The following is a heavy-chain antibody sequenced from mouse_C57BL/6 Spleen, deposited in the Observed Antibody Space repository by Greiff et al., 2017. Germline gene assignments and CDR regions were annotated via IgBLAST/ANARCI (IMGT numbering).Heavy chain of an antibody. V-gene: IGHV6-3*01. CDR2: IRLKSDNYAT. J-gene: IGHJ3*01. Sequence: EVQGVESGGGLVQPGGSMKLSCVASGFTFSNYWMNWVRQSPEKGLEWVAQIRLKSDNYATHYAESVKGRFTISRDDSKSSVYLQMNNLRAEDTGIYYCTGGYYGSSYVWFAYWGQGTLVTVSA. CDR3: TGGYYGSSYVWFAY. D-gene: IGHD1-1*01. CDR1: GFTFSNYW.